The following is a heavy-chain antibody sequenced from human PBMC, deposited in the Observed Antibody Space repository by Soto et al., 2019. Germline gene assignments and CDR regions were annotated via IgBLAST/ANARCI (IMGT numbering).Heavy chain of an antibody. J-gene: IGHJ4*02. CDR2: IWYDGSDK. Sequence: QVQLVESGGGVVQPGRSLRLSCAASGFTVSSYGMHWVRQAPGKGLEWVAIIWYDGSDKDYADSVKGRFTISRDNSKNMLFLQMNSLRAEDTAVYYCARDKSGGWFFDYWGQGTLVSVSS. CDR1: GFTVSSYG. D-gene: IGHD6-19*01. CDR3: ARDKSGGWFFDY. V-gene: IGHV3-33*01.